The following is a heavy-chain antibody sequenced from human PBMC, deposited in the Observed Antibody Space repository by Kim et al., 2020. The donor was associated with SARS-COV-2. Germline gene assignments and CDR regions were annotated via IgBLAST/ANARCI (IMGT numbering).Heavy chain of an antibody. Sequence: SETLSLTCAVYGGSFSGYYWSWIRQPPGKGLEWIGEINHSGSTNYNPSLKSRVTISVDTSKNQFSLKLSSVTAADTAVYYCARGPIAARPPWGWFDPWGQGTLVTVSS. CDR3: ARGPIAARPPWGWFDP. CDR1: GGSFSGYY. J-gene: IGHJ5*02. V-gene: IGHV4-34*01. D-gene: IGHD6-6*01. CDR2: INHSGST.